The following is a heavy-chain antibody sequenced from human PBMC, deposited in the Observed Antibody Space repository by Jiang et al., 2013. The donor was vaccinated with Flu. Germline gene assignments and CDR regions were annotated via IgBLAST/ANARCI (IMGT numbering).Heavy chain of an antibody. CDR3: AKGHSYYGSGRSLCDY. CDR2: ISGSAGST. J-gene: IGHJ4*02. CDR1: GFTFGDYA. Sequence: VQLLESGGGLVQPGGSLRLSCAASGFTFGDYAMSWVRQAPGKGLEWVSGISGSAGSTYYADSVKGRFTISRDNSKNTLYLQMSSLRAEDTAVYFCAKGHSYYGSGRSLCDYWGQGTLVTVSS. V-gene: IGHV3-23*01. D-gene: IGHD3-10*01.